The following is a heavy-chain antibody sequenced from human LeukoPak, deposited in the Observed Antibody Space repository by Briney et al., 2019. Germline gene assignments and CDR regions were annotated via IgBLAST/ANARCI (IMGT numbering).Heavy chain of an antibody. J-gene: IGHJ4*02. CDR3: ARGDGYNHSPFDY. CDR2: IWYDGSDK. D-gene: IGHD5-24*01. Sequence: QPGGSLRLSCAASGFTFSSYGMHWVRQAPGKGLEWVAAIWYDGSDKYYADSVKGRHTISRDNSKNTLYLQMNSLRAEDTAVYYCARGDGYNHSPFDYWGQGTLVTVSS. CDR1: GFTFSSYG. V-gene: IGHV3-33*01.